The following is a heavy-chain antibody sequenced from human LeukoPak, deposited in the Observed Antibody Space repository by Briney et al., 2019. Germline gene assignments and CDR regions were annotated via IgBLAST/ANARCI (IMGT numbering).Heavy chain of an antibody. J-gene: IGHJ6*02. D-gene: IGHD2-2*01. CDR2: INPNSGGT. CDR1: GNTFTAYY. Sequence: ASVKVSCKASGNTFTAYYMHWVRQAPGQGLEWMGWINPNSGGTNYAQKFQGRVTMTRDTSISTANMELSRLRSDDTAVYYCARDHLVVPGGYEDHYYGMDVWGQGTTVTVSS. V-gene: IGHV1-2*02. CDR3: ARDHLVVPGGYEDHYYGMDV.